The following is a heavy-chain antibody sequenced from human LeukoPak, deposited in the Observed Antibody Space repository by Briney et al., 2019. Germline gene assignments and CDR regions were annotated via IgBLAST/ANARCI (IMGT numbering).Heavy chain of an antibody. CDR3: ASRGRMIPWTLDY. V-gene: IGHV3-7*01. D-gene: IGHD3-22*01. Sequence: SGGSLRLSCAASGFTFSSYWMSWVRQAPGKGLEWAANIKQDGSEKYYVDSVKGRFTISRDNAKDSLYLQMNSLRAEDTAVYYCASRGRMIPWTLDYWGQGTLVTVSS. J-gene: IGHJ4*02. CDR1: GFTFSSYW. CDR2: IKQDGSEK.